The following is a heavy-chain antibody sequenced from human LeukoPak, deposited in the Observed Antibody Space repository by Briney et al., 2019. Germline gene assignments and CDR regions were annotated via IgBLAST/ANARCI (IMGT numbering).Heavy chain of an antibody. V-gene: IGHV3-30*04. CDR3: ARDTLRVTMIVVVAEGAFDI. Sequence: PGRSLRLSCAASGFTFSSYAMHWVRQAPGKGLEWVAVISYDGSNKYYADSVKGRFTISRDNSKNTLYLQMNSLRAEDTAVYYCARDTLRVTMIVVVAEGAFDIWGQGTMVTVSS. D-gene: IGHD3-22*01. CDR1: GFTFSSYA. CDR2: ISYDGSNK. J-gene: IGHJ3*02.